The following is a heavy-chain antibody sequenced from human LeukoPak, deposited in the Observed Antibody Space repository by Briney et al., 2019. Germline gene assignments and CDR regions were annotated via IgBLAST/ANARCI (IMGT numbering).Heavy chain of an antibody. V-gene: IGHV3-23*01. Sequence: GGSLRLSCAASGFTFSSYAMTWVRQAPGKGLEWVSSISGSGDSTYYADSVKGRFTLSRDNSKNTLYLQMNSLRAEDAAVYYCAKDQCSGSYYWFDPWGQGTLVTVSS. CDR2: ISGSGDST. CDR3: AKDQCSGSYYWFDP. D-gene: IGHD1-26*01. CDR1: GFTFSSYA. J-gene: IGHJ5*02.